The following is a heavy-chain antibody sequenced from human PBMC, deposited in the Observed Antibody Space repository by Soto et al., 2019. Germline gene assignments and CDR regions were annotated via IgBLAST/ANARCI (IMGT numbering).Heavy chain of an antibody. CDR2: IIPIVHTA. CDR1: GGTFRSNG. Sequence: QVQLVQSGAEVKKPGSSVKVSCKASGGTFRSNGISWVRQSPGQGLEWLGGIIPIVHTASYAQTFRGRVTITAYESTTTASIELSSLRSEDTAVYYCAMITMIHSFEPWGQGTLVTVSS. V-gene: IGHV1-69*01. D-gene: IGHD3-22*01. CDR3: AMITMIHSFEP. J-gene: IGHJ5*02.